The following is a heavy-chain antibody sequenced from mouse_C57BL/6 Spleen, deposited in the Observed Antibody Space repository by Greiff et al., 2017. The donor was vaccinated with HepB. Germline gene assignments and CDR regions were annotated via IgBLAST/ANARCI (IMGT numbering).Heavy chain of an antibody. CDR1: GFTFSSYA. D-gene: IGHD2-5*01. V-gene: IGHV5-9-1*02. J-gene: IGHJ2*01. CDR3: TRSYSNYVVDFDY. CDR2: ISSGGDYI. Sequence: DVMLVESGEGLVKPGGSLKLSCAASGFTFSSYAMSWVRQTPEKRLEWVAYISSGGDYIYYADTVKGRFTISRDNARNTLYLQMSSLKSEDTAMYYCTRSYSNYVVDFDYWGQGTTLTVSS.